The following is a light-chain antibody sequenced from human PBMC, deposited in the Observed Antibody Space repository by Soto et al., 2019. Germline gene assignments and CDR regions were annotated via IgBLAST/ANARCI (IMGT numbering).Light chain of an antibody. CDR1: HSVSSSY. J-gene: IGKJ1*01. Sequence: EIVLTQSPGTLSLSPGERVTLSCRASHSVSSSYLAWYQQKPGQAPRLLIYGASRRATGIPDRFSGSGSGTEFTLTISRLEPEDFAVYYCQQYGSSSWTFGQGTKVEIK. CDR3: QQYGSSSWT. V-gene: IGKV3-20*01. CDR2: GAS.